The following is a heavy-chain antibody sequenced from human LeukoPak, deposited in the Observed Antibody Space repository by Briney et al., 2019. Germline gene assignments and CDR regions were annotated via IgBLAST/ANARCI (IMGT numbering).Heavy chain of an antibody. V-gene: IGHV3-23*01. Sequence: GGSLRLSCAASGFTFSSYAMSWVRQAPGKGLEWVSGISGSGGSRHYADSVKGRFTISRDNSKNTLFLQMNSLRAEDTAVYYCAKEAGVVISFVCDHWGQGGLVTVSS. CDR2: ISGSGGSR. D-gene: IGHD3-3*01. CDR3: AKEAGVVISFVCDH. J-gene: IGHJ5*02. CDR1: GFTFSSYA.